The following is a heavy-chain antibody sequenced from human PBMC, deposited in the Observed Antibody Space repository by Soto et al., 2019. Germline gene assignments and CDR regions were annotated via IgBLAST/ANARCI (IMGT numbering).Heavy chain of an antibody. CDR3: ARSLGSGSYYRYYFDD. Sequence: SETLSLTCTVSGVSISTHYWSWFRQSPGKGLEWIGYIYSSGSTNFNPSLKSRVSISADTSKNQFSLKLSSVTAADTAVYYCARSLGSGSYYRYYFDDWGQGTLVTVSS. D-gene: IGHD3-10*01. V-gene: IGHV4-59*08. J-gene: IGHJ4*02. CDR1: GVSISTHY. CDR2: IYSSGST.